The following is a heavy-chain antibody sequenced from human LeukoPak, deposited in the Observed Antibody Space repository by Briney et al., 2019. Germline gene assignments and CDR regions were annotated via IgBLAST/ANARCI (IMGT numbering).Heavy chain of an antibody. CDR3: ARGHYDILTAYYEGYYYYGMDV. J-gene: IGHJ6*04. D-gene: IGHD3-9*01. CDR2: IYYNGST. V-gene: IGHV4-61*01. CDR1: GGSVSSGSYY. Sequence: SETLSLTRTVSGGSVSSGSYYWSWIRQPPGKGLERIGYIYYNGSTNNNPPLKSRVTISEDTSNNQYSLKLRAVTAADTAVYYCARGHYDILTAYYEGYYYYGMDVWGKGTTVTVSS.